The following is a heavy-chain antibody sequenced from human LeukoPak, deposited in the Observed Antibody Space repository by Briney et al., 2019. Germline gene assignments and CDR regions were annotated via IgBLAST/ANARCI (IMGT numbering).Heavy chain of an antibody. CDR1: GGTFSSYA. D-gene: IGHD3-9*01. Sequence: ASVKVSCKASGGTFSSYAISWVRQAPGQGLEWMGRIIPILGIANYAQKFQGRVTITADKSTSTAYMELSSLRSEDTAVYYCAKELFSDILTGYPHANWFDPWGQGTLVTVSS. CDR2: IIPILGIA. J-gene: IGHJ5*02. CDR3: AKELFSDILTGYPHANWFDP. V-gene: IGHV1-69*04.